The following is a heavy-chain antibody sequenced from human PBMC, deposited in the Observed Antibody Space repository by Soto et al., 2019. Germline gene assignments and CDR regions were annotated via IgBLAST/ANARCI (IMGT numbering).Heavy chain of an antibody. Sequence: EVQLLESGGGLVQPGGSLRLSCAASGFTFSSYAMSWLRQAPGKGLEWVSAISGSGGSTYYADSVKGRFTISRDNSKNTLYLQMNSLRAEDTAVYYCAKDLNSGYDYGDYWGQGTLVTVSS. J-gene: IGHJ4*02. CDR1: GFTFSSYA. D-gene: IGHD5-12*01. CDR2: ISGSGGST. CDR3: AKDLNSGYDYGDY. V-gene: IGHV3-23*01.